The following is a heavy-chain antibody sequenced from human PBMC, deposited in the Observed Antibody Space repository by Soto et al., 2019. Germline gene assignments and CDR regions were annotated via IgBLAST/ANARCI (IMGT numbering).Heavy chain of an antibody. CDR3: AKRAVAGRNWYFDL. D-gene: IGHD6-19*01. Sequence: EVQLLESGGGLVQPGGSLRLSCAASGFTFSTYTMSWVRQAPGKGMECVSAISGTGGSSSYTDSVKGRFTISRYNSKNTLSLQMDSLRAEDTARYYCAKRAVAGRNWYFDLWGRGTLVTVSS. V-gene: IGHV3-23*01. CDR2: ISGTGGSS. J-gene: IGHJ2*01. CDR1: GFTFSTYT.